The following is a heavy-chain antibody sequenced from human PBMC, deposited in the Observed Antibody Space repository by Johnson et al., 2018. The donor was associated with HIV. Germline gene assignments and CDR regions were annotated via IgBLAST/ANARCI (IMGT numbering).Heavy chain of an antibody. J-gene: IGHJ3*02. Sequence: QMQLVESGGGVVQPGRSLKLACPASGFTFSAYGMYWVRQSPVKGLEWVAVISYDGGNKYDVDSVQGRFTISRYNSKTTLYLQMNRLGAEDTSVYYCARVPPWALGATGWLDAFDIWGQGTMVTVS. CDR3: ARVPPWALGATGWLDAFDI. CDR2: ISYDGGNK. V-gene: IGHV3-30*03. D-gene: IGHD1-26*01. CDR1: GFTFSAYG.